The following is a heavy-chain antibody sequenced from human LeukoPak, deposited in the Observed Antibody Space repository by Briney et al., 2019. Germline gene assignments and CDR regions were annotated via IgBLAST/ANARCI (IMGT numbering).Heavy chain of an antibody. CDR2: IHPSSTYI. V-gene: IGHV3-21*01. CDR1: RFTFSRYN. D-gene: IGHD4-17*01. Sequence: GGTLRLSCSASRFTFSRYNMNWVSEAPGRGLEGGSYIHPSSTYIYYADSVKGRFNISRDNAQNSLYLKMNSMRADDTAVYYCARGSYGDYEYWGQGTLVTVSS. CDR3: ARGSYGDYEY. J-gene: IGHJ4*02.